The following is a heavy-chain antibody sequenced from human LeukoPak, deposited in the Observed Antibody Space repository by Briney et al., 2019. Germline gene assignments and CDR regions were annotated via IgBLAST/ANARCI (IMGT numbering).Heavy chain of an antibody. Sequence: PSEPLSLTCTVSGGSISSGSYYWRWIRQPAGKGLEWIGRIYTSGSTNYNPSLKRRVTISVDTSKNQFSLKLSSVTAADTAVYYCASSSYYSDAFDIWGQGTMVTVSS. CDR3: ASSSYYSDAFDI. J-gene: IGHJ3*02. CDR1: GGSISSGSYY. V-gene: IGHV4-61*02. D-gene: IGHD3-10*01. CDR2: IYTSGST.